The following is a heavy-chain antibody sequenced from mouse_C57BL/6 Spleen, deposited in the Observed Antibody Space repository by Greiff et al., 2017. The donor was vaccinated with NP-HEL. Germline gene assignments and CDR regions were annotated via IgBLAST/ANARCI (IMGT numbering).Heavy chain of an antibody. D-gene: IGHD2-4*01. CDR3: ARREYDYDLYYYAMDY. CDR2: INPSNGGT. CDR1: GYTFTSYW. Sequence: QVQLQQPGTELVKPGASVKLSCKASGYTFTSYWMHWVKQRPGQGLEWIGNINPSNGGTNYNEKFKSKATLTVDKSSSTAYMQLSSLTYEDSAVYYGARREYDYDLYYYAMDYWGQGTSVTVSS. V-gene: IGHV1-53*01. J-gene: IGHJ4*01.